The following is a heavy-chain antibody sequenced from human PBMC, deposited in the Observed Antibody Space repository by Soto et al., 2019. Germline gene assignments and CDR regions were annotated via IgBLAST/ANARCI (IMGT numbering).Heavy chain of an antibody. CDR1: GGSIYTYS. D-gene: IGHD1-26*01. CDR3: ATIVGANEY. CDR2: IYSSGSA. V-gene: IGHV4-4*07. Sequence: PSETVSLTCTVSGGSIYTYSWTCLRQPSGKGLEWIGHIYSSGSANYNPSLKSRVSMSVDTPKNQFSLKLNSVTAADTAVYYCATIVGANEYWGQGAIVTFSS. J-gene: IGHJ4*02.